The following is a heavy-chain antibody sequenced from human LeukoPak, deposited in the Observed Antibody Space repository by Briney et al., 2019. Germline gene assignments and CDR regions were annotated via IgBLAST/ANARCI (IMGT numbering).Heavy chain of an antibody. CDR3: AKEPAYYYDSSGDY. CDR1: GFPFGYYG. D-gene: IGHD3-22*01. Sequence: GGSLRLSCAASGFPFGYYGMHWVRQAPGKGLEWVAFIRYDGSDKFYAESVRGRFTISRDNSKNTLYLQMNSLRAEDTAVYYCAKEPAYYYDSSGDYRGQGTLVTVSS. V-gene: IGHV3-30*02. CDR2: IRYDGSDK. J-gene: IGHJ4*02.